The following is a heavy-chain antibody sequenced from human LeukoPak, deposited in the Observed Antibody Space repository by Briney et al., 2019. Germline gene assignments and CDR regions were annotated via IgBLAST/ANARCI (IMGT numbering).Heavy chain of an antibody. CDR3: ARARAAGTKYDAFDI. CDR2: IYPGDSDT. D-gene: IGHD6-13*01. J-gene: IGHJ3*02. V-gene: IGHV5-51*01. Sequence: GESLKISCKGSGYSFTSYWIGWVRQMPGKGLEWRGIIYPGDSDTRYSPPSQGQVTISADKSISTAYLQWSSLKASDTAMYYCARARAAGTKYDAFDIWGQGTMVTVSS. CDR1: GYSFTSYW.